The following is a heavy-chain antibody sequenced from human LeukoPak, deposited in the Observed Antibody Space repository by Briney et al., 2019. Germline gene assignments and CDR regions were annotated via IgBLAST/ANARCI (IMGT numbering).Heavy chain of an antibody. CDR3: ARGESLLWFGESPLFDY. J-gene: IGHJ4*02. CDR1: GGSVNSGGSY. V-gene: IGHV4-61*08. CDR2: IYYSGST. Sequence: PSETLSLTCAVSGGSVNSGGSYWSWIRQPPGKGLEWIGYIYYSGSTNYNPSLKSRVTISVDTSKNQFSLKLSSVTAADTAVYYCARGESLLWFGESPLFDYWGQGTLVTVSS. D-gene: IGHD3-10*01.